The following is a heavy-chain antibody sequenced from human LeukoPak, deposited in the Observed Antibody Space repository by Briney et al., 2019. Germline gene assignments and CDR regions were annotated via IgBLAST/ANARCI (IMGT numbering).Heavy chain of an antibody. CDR3: ANGLAGYYVSSS. CDR2: FYVGGAT. V-gene: IGHV3-53*01. Sequence: PGGSLRLSCAVSGFSVTNNYMSWVRQAPGKGLEWVSVFYVGGATYYADSVRGRFTISRDNSKNTLYLQMNSLRVEDTAVYYCANGLAGYYVSSSWGQGTLVTVSS. J-gene: IGHJ4*02. D-gene: IGHD3-10*02. CDR1: GFSVTNNY.